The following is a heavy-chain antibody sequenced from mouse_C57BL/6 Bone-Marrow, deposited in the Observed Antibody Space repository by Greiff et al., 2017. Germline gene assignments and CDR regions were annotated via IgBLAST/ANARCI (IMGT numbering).Heavy chain of an antibody. Sequence: VQLQQSGAELARPGASVTLSCKASGYTFTSYGISWVKQRTGQGLAWIGEIFPRSGNTYYKEKLKGKVTLTADKSSSTAYMGLRSLRSEDSAVYFCARDGSSLYWYFDVWGTGTTVTVSS. CDR3: ARDGSSLYWYFDV. V-gene: IGHV1-81*01. CDR1: GYTFTSYG. CDR2: IFPRSGNT. D-gene: IGHD1-1*01. J-gene: IGHJ1*03.